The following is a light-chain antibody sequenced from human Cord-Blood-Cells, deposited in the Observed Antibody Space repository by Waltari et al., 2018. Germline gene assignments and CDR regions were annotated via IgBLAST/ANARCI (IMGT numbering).Light chain of an antibody. CDR2: DDG. CDR3: QVWDSSSDHWV. V-gene: IGLV3-21*03. J-gene: IGLJ3*02. CDR1: NIGSKS. Sequence: SYVLTQPPSVSVAPGKTARITCGGNNIGSKSVHWYQQKPGQAPGLVGYDDGERASGIPGRVAGTNSGNTATLTISRGEAGDEADYYCQVWDSSSDHWVFGGGTKLTVL.